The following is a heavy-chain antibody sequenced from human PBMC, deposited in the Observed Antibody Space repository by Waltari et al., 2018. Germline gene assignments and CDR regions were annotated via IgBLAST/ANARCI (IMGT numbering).Heavy chain of an antibody. D-gene: IGHD3-3*01. CDR2: INSDGSST. V-gene: IGHV3-74*01. CDR3: AREYYDFWSGYYGRPYYYYYYYGMDV. Sequence: GGSLRLSCAASGFTFSSYWMHWVRQAPGKGLVWVSRINSDGSSTSYADSVKGRFTISRDNAKNTLYLQMNSLRAEDTAVYYCAREYYDFWSGYYGRPYYYYYYYGMDVWGQGTTVTVSS. CDR1: GFTFSSYW. J-gene: IGHJ6*02.